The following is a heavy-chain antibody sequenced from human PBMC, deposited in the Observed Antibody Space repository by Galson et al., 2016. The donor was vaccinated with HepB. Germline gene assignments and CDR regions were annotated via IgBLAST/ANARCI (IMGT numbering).Heavy chain of an antibody. CDR2: VSYSGNT. V-gene: IGHV4-39*01. Sequence: SETLSLTCTVSGGSISTSSYYGGWIRQPPGKGLEWIVSVSYSGNTYYNPSLKSRVTTSVDTSKNQFSLKLRSVTAADTAVYYCARICPYTNYVGSFDYWGQGALVAVSS. CDR1: GGSISTSSYY. CDR3: ARICPYTNYVGSFDY. D-gene: IGHD4-11*01. J-gene: IGHJ4*02.